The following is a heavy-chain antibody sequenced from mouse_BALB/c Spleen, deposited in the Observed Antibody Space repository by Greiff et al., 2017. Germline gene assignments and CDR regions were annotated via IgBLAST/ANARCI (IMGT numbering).Heavy chain of an antibody. CDR3: AKTQKYDYGWYFDV. J-gene: IGHJ1*01. D-gene: IGHD2-4*01. Sequence: EVQGVESGGGLVKPGGSLKLSCAASGFTFSSYAMSWVRQTPEKRLEWVATISSGGSYTYYPDSVKGRFTISRDNAKNTLYLQMSSLRSEDTAMYYCAKTQKYDYGWYFDVWGAGTTVTVSS. CDR1: GFTFSSYA. V-gene: IGHV5-9-3*01. CDR2: ISSGGSYT.